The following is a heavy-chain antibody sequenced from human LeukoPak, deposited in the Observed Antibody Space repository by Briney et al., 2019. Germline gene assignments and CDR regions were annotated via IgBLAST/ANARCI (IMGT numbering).Heavy chain of an antibody. J-gene: IGHJ4*02. Sequence: SETLSLTCTVSGGSISSGGYYWSWIRLHPGKGLEWIGYIYYSGSTNYNPSLKSRVTISVDTSKNQFSLKLSSVTAADTAVYYCARLASYYYDSSGYFDYWGQGTLVTVSS. CDR3: ARLASYYYDSSGYFDY. CDR2: IYYSGST. CDR1: GGSISSGGYY. D-gene: IGHD3-22*01. V-gene: IGHV4-61*08.